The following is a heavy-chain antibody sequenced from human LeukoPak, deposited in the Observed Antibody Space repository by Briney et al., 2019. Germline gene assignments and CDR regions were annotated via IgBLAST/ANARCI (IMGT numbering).Heavy chain of an antibody. D-gene: IGHD3-3*01. Sequence: PGRSLRLSCAASGFTVSSNYMSWVRQAPGKGLEWGSVIYSGGSTYYADSVKGRFTISRHNSKNTLYPQMNSLRAEDTAVYYCARSSITIFGVVIPYDYWGQGTLVTVSS. CDR3: ARSSITIFGVVIPYDY. CDR2: IYSGGST. J-gene: IGHJ4*02. CDR1: GFTVSSNY. V-gene: IGHV3-53*04.